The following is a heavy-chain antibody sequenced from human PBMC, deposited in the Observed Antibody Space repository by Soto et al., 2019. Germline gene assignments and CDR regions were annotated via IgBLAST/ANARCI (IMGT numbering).Heavy chain of an antibody. D-gene: IGHD6-19*01. CDR3: AKGGRQWLVTSDFHY. Sequence: VQLVESGGGVVQPGRSLRLSCAASGFTFSDYAMHWVRQAPGKGLEWVAVVSHDGRNTHYADSVKGRFNISRDSSKNTVSLERTSLRAEDTAVYYCAKGGRQWLVTSDFHYWGQGALVTVSS. J-gene: IGHJ4*02. V-gene: IGHV3-30*18. CDR2: VSHDGRNT. CDR1: GFTFSDYA.